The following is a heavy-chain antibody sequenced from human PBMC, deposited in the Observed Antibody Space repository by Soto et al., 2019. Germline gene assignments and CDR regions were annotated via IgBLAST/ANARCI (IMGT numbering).Heavy chain of an antibody. CDR1: GGTFSTYP. V-gene: IGHV1-69*18. Sequence: QVQLVQSGAEVRMPGSSVKVSCKASGGTFSTYPINWVRQAPGQGLEWMGRIIPLFGTTNYAQKFKGRVTITADESTSTAYMELSSLRVEDAAVYYCARGATHGSSWYFWFDPWGQGTLVTVSS. J-gene: IGHJ5*02. CDR3: ARGATHGSSWYFWFDP. D-gene: IGHD6-13*01. CDR2: IIPLFGTT.